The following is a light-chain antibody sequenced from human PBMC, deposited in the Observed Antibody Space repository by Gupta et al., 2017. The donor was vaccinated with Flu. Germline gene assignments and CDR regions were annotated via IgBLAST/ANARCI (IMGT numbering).Light chain of an antibody. J-gene: IGLJ1*01. CDR1: SGRTMDA. Sequence: QLVLTQSPSASASLGASVKLTCTLTSGRTMDAIAWPQHRPERGPRFLMKVNYDGSHVKGDGVPDRFSGSSSGTERYLTISSLQSEDEADYYCQTWVPGMLYVFGTGTKVTV. CDR2: VNYDGSH. CDR3: QTWVPGMLYV. V-gene: IGLV4-69*01.